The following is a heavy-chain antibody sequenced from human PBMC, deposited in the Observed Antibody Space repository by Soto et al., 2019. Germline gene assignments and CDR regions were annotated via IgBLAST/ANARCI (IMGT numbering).Heavy chain of an antibody. CDR3: ARGEADYGDNANNWFDP. J-gene: IGHJ5*02. V-gene: IGHV3-74*01. CDR1: GFTFSGYW. D-gene: IGHD4-17*01. Sequence: WGSLRLSCAASGFTFSGYWMHWVRQAPGKGLVWVSRINSDGSSTSYADSVKGRFTISRDNAKNTLYLQMNSLRAEDTAVYYCARGEADYGDNANNWFDPWGQGTLVTVSS. CDR2: INSDGSST.